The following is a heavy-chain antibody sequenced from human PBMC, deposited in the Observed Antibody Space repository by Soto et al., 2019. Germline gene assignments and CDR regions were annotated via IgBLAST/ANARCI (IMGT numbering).Heavy chain of an antibody. Sequence: EVQLVESGGGLVQPGGSLRLSCAASGFTFSSYEMNWVRQAPGKGLEWVSYISSSGSTIYYADSVKGGFTISRDNAKNSLYLQMNSLRAEDTTVYYCARESYGGNSFYGMDVWGQGTTVTVSS. J-gene: IGHJ6*02. D-gene: IGHD4-17*01. V-gene: IGHV3-48*03. CDR3: ARESYGGNSFYGMDV. CDR1: GFTFSSYE. CDR2: ISSSGSTI.